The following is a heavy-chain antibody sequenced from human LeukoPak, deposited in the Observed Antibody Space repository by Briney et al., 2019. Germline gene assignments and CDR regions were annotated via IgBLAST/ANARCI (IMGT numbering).Heavy chain of an antibody. D-gene: IGHD1-1*01. CDR1: GFTFGSYA. CDR3: ARYIRSPLYYFDY. V-gene: IGHV3-23*01. J-gene: IGHJ4*02. CDR2: ISASGDST. Sequence: GGSLRLSCAASGFTFGSYAMSWARQAPGKGLEWVSTISASGDSTYYADSVKGRFTISRDISRNTLYVKMNSLRAEDTAVYYCARYIRSPLYYFDYWGRGTLVTVSS.